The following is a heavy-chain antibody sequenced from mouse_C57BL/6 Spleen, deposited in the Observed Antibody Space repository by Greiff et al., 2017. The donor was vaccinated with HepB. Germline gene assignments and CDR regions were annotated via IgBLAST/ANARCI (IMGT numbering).Heavy chain of an antibody. D-gene: IGHD4-1*01. CDR3: ASTNWDDWYFDV. J-gene: IGHJ1*03. CDR2: INPNNGGT. V-gene: IGHV1-26*01. Sequence: EVKLVESGPELVKPGASVKISCKASGYTFTDYYMNWVKQSHGKSLEWIGDINPNNGGTSYNQKFKGKATLTVDKSSSTAYMELRSLTSEDSAVYYCASTNWDDWYFDVWGTGTTVTVSS. CDR1: GYTFTDYY.